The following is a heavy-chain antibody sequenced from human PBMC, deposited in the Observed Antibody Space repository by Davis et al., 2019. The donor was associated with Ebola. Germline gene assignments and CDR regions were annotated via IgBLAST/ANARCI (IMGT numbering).Heavy chain of an antibody. D-gene: IGHD1-1*01. CDR1: GFSFDSYA. CDR3: ARDVRYNWNQKSIWDY. V-gene: IGHV3-23*01. Sequence: GSLKISCAASGFSFDSYAMAWVRQAPGDGLEWVALISASGGNTYYADPVKDRFTISRDNSKNTVYLQMNSLRAEDTAVYFCARDVRYNWNQKSIWDYWGQGSMVIVSS. CDR2: ISASGGNT. J-gene: IGHJ4*02.